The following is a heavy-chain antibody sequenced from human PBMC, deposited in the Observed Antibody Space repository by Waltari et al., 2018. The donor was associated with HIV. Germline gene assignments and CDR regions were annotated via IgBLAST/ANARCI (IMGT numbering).Heavy chain of an antibody. CDR2: IDPSGDT. D-gene: IGHD3-22*01. V-gene: IGHV4-34*02. J-gene: IGHJ6*02. CDR3: ARGLWKKVETIMGLYTYYYDVMDV. Sequence: QVPLQQWGAGLLKPSETLSLTCAFYGGTFKTYYLTWTPPSPGWGLEWIGEIDPSGDTKSNPSLKSRVTVSVDKSKNQFSLRMNSVTGADAGLYYGARGLWKKVETIMGLYTYYYDVMDVWGQGTTV. CDR1: GGTFKTYY.